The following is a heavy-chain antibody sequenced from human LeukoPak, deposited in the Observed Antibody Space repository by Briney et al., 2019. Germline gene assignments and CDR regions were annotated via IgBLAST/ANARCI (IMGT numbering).Heavy chain of an antibody. CDR3: ARDYAGSGYYYSPYYYGMDV. CDR1: GFTFSDYY. J-gene: IGHJ6*02. Sequence: GSLRLSCAASGFTFSDYYMSWLRQAPGKGLEWVSYISSSGSTIYYADSVKGRFTISRDNAKNSLYLQMNSLRAEDTAVYYCARDYAGSGYYYSPYYYGMDVWGQGTTVTVPS. CDR2: ISSSGSTI. D-gene: IGHD3-22*01. V-gene: IGHV3-11*04.